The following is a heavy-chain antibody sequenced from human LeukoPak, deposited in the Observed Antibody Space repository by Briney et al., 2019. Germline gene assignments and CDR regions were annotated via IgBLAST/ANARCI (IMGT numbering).Heavy chain of an antibody. CDR1: GYTLTELS. D-gene: IGHD3-10*01. J-gene: IGHJ4*02. Sequence: ASVKVSCKASGYTLTELSMHRVRQAPGKGLEWMGGFDPEDGETIYAQKFQGRVTMTEDTSTDTAYMELSSLRSEDTAVYYCATPDYGSGSYFEYYFDYWGQGTLVTVSS. V-gene: IGHV1-24*01. CDR3: ATPDYGSGSYFEYYFDY. CDR2: FDPEDGET.